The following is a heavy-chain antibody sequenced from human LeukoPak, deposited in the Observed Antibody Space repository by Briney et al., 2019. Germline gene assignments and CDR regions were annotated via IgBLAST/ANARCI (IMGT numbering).Heavy chain of an antibody. CDR2: ISDYNGNT. Sequence: ASVKVSCKASGYTFTSYGISWVRQAPGQGLEWMGWISDYNGNTNYAQKLQGRVTMTTDTSTSTAYMELRSLRSDDTAVYYCARGFPTYDYVWGSYRQTVWWFDPWGQGTLVTVSS. CDR1: GYTFTSYG. D-gene: IGHD3-16*02. CDR3: ARGFPTYDYVWGSYRQTVWWFDP. V-gene: IGHV1-18*01. J-gene: IGHJ5*02.